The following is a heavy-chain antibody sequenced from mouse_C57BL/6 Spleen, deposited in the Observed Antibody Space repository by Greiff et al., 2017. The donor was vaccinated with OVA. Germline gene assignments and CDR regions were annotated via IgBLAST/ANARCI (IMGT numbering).Heavy chain of an antibody. CDR1: GYTFTDYY. CDR2: INPYNGGT. Sequence: EVQLQQSGPVLVKPGASVKMSCKASGYTFTDYYMNWVKQSHGTSLAWIGVINPYNGGTSYNQKFKGKATLTVAKSSSPAYMELHSLTSEDSAVYYCARDSSGFDAMDYWGQGTSVTVAS. D-gene: IGHD3-2*02. CDR3: ARDSSGFDAMDY. J-gene: IGHJ4*01. V-gene: IGHV1-19*01.